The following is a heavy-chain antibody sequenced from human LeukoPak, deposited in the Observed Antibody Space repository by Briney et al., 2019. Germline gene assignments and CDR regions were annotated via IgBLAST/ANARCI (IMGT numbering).Heavy chain of an antibody. CDR3: ARGYCSSTSCSSFGY. V-gene: IGHV3-30*04. Sequence: GGSLRLSCAASGFTFSSYAMHWVRQAPGKGLEWEAVISYDGSNKYYADSVKGRFTISRDNSKNTLYLQMNSLRAEDTAVYYCARGYCSSTSCSSFGYWGQGTLVTVSS. CDR1: GFTFSSYA. CDR2: ISYDGSNK. D-gene: IGHD2-2*01. J-gene: IGHJ4*02.